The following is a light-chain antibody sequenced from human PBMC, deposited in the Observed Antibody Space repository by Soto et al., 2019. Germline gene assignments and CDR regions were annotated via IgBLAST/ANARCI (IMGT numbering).Light chain of an antibody. CDR3: QQYNSYMYT. Sequence: EIVMTQSPATLSVSPGERATLSCRASQSVSGNLAWYQQKPGQAPRLLIYDTSTRATDIPARFSGSGTGTEFTLTISNLQSEDFATYYCQQYNSYMYTFGQGTRLEIK. J-gene: IGKJ5*01. V-gene: IGKV3-15*01. CDR1: QSVSGN. CDR2: DTS.